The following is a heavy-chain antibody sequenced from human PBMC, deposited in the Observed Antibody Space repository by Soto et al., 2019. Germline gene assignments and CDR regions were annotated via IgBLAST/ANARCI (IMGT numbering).Heavy chain of an antibody. Sequence: ASVRVSCKASGYTVTSGGFGGVRQAPGQGIEWMGWISAYNGNTDYTQNLRGRITMTTDTSTSTVYMELRSLTSDDTAVYFCARDFGSGTPFDYWGQGTLVTVSS. D-gene: IGHD3-10*01. J-gene: IGHJ4*02. CDR3: ARDFGSGTPFDY. CDR1: GYTVTSGG. V-gene: IGHV1-18*01. CDR2: ISAYNGNT.